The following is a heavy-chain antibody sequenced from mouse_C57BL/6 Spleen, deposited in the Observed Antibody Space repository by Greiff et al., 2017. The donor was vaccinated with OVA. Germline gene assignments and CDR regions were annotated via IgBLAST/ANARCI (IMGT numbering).Heavy chain of an antibody. CDR3: AREGPGTGYFDY. CDR2: ISYSGST. Sequence: VQLQQSGPGMVKPSQSLSLTCTVTGYSITSGYDWHWIRHFPGNKLEWMGYISYSGSTNYNPSLKSRISITHDTSKNHFFLKLNSVTTEDTATYYCAREGPGTGYFDYWGQGTTLTVSS. V-gene: IGHV3-1*01. J-gene: IGHJ2*01. CDR1: GYSITSGYD. D-gene: IGHD4-1*01.